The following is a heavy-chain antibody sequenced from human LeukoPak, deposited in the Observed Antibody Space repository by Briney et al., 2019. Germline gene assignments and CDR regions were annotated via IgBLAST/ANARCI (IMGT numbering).Heavy chain of an antibody. CDR3: ARPGDSSGYPFDY. CDR1: GFSVSNTY. D-gene: IGHD3-22*01. CDR2: IHSGGNT. J-gene: IGHJ4*02. Sequence: VGSLRLSCAASGFSVSNTYMNWVRQAPGKGLEWVSVIHSGGNTFYADSVKGRFTVSRDNSKNTLYLQMDTLRAEDTAVYYCARPGDSSGYPFDYWGQGTLVTVSS. V-gene: IGHV3-66*04.